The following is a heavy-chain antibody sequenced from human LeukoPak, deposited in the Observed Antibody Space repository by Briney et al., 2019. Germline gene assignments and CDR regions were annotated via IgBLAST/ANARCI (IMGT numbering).Heavy chain of an antibody. J-gene: IGHJ4*02. CDR1: GNSFGDYY. V-gene: IGHV4-4*07. D-gene: IGHD3-9*01. CDR2: INTSGST. Sequence: SETLSLTCTVSGNSFGDYYWSWIRQPAGKGLEWIGRINTSGSTSYNPSLKSRVTISADTSNNQFSLKLSSVTAADTAVYYCARAPHYDILTGYYSEGYFDYWGQGTLVTVSS. CDR3: ARAPHYDILTGYYSEGYFDY.